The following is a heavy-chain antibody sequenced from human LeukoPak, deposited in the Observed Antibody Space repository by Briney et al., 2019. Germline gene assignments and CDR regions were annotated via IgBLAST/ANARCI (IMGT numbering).Heavy chain of an antibody. D-gene: IGHD3-9*01. V-gene: IGHV3-48*02. J-gene: IGHJ4*02. Sequence: GGSLRLSCAASGFPFSSYVMSWVRQAPGKGLEWIAYINHNGEAIYYPDFVKGRFIISRDNAKKSLFLQMNDLRDKDTAVYYCARDYDWAFDFWGQGTRVTVSS. CDR1: GFPFSSYV. CDR2: INHNGEAI. CDR3: ARDYDWAFDF.